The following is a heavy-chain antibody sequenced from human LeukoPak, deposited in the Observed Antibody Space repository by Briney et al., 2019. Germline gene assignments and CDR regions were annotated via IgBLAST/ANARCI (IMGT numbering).Heavy chain of an antibody. J-gene: IGHJ5*02. CDR2: IYTSGST. CDR1: GGSISSGSYY. V-gene: IGHV4-61*02. Sequence: TSETLSLTCTVSGGSISSGSYYWSWIRQPAGKGLEWIGRIYTSGSTNYNPSLKSRVTISVDTSKNQFSLKLSSVTAADTAVYYCARVVGDYIFGWFDPWGQGTLVTVSS. D-gene: IGHD4-17*01. CDR3: ARVVGDYIFGWFDP.